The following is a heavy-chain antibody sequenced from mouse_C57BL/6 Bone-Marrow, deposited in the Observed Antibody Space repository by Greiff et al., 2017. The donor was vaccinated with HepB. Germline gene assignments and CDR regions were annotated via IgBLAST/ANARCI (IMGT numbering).Heavy chain of an antibody. CDR2: IYPGNSDT. CDR1: GYTFTSYW. D-gene: IGHD2-4*01. Sequence: EVQLQQSGTVLARPGASVKMSCKTSGYTFTSYWMHWVKQRPGQGLEWIGAIYPGNSDTSYNQKFKGKAKLTAVTSASTADMELSSLTNEDSAVYYGTREGDLDDYDQENWGQGTTLTVSS. CDR3: TREGDLDDYDQEN. V-gene: IGHV1-5*01. J-gene: IGHJ2*01.